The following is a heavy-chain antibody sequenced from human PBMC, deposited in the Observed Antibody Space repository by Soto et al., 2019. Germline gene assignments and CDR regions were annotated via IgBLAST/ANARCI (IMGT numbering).Heavy chain of an antibody. V-gene: IGHV3-11*05. Sequence: QVQLVESGGGLVKPGGSLRLSCAASGFTFSDYYMSWIRQAPGKGLEWVSYISSSSSYTNYADAVKGRFTISRDNAKNALYLQMNSLGAEDTAVYYCARDRHYDSSGYYQRGDYWGQGTLVTVSS. D-gene: IGHD3-22*01. CDR3: ARDRHYDSSGYYQRGDY. CDR2: ISSSSSYT. J-gene: IGHJ4*02. CDR1: GFTFSDYY.